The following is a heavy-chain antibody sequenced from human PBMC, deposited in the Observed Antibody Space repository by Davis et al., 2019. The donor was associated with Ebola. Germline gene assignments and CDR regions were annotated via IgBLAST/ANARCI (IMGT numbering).Heavy chain of an antibody. CDR2: ISYDGSNK. CDR3: AKDCNTWLPYGMDV. Sequence: GESLKISCAASGFTFSSYGMHWVRQAPGKGLEWAAVISYDGSNKYYADSVKGRFTITRDNSKNTLYLQMNSLRAEDTAVYYCAKDCNTWLPYGMDVWGQGTTVTVSS. J-gene: IGHJ6*02. D-gene: IGHD5-24*01. V-gene: IGHV3-30*18. CDR1: GFTFSSYG.